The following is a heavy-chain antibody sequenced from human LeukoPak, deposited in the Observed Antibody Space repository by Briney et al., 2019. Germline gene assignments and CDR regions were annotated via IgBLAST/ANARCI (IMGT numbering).Heavy chain of an antibody. CDR2: ISWNSGSI. CDR3: AKESGSGQRGQYFDY. Sequence: PGGSLRLSCAASGFTFDDYAMHWVRQAPGKGLEWVSGISWNSGSIGYADSVKGRFTISRDNAKNSLYLQMNSLRAEGTALYYCAKESGSGQRGQYFDYWGQGTLVTVSS. CDR1: GFTFDDYA. D-gene: IGHD1-26*01. J-gene: IGHJ4*02. V-gene: IGHV3-9*01.